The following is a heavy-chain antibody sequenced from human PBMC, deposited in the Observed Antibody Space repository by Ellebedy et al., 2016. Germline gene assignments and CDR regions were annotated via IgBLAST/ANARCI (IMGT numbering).Heavy chain of an antibody. J-gene: IGHJ4*02. D-gene: IGHD4-17*01. CDR1: GFAFRNFF. CDR2: ISGDGDTT. Sequence: GGSLRLSXVASGFAFRNFFMTWVRQAPGGGLEWVSTISGDGDTTFSADSVKGRFTISRDNSRNTVYLQMDSLRAADTAVYYCYYGHYSGYWGQGTLVTVSS. V-gene: IGHV3-23*01. CDR3: YYGHYSGY.